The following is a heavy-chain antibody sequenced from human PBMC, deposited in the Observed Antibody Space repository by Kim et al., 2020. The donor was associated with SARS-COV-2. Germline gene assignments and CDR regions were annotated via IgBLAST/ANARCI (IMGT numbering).Heavy chain of an antibody. CDR1: GFTFSSYG. CDR3: AKDFSPYSSSFSEFDP. J-gene: IGHJ5*02. D-gene: IGHD6-13*01. V-gene: IGHV3-30*18. CDR2: ISYDGSNK. Sequence: GGSLRLSCAASGFTFSSYGMHWVRQAPGKGLEWVAVISYDGSNKYYADSVKGRFTISRDNSKNTLYLQMNSLRAEDTAVYYCAKDFSPYSSSFSEFDPWGQGTLVTVSS.